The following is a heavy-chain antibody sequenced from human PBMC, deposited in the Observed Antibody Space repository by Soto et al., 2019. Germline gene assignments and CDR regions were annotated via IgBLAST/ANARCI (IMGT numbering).Heavy chain of an antibody. V-gene: IGHV1-69*12. J-gene: IGHJ4*02. CDR1: GDTISNYA. CDR3: ASQLRYDSSGYYYFNY. D-gene: IGHD3-22*01. Sequence: QVQLVQSGAGVKKPGSSVKVSCKASGDTISNYAITWVRQAPGQGLECLGGIIPIFETTNYAQKFQGRVTITADGSTSTTYMELSSLRSEDTAIYYCASQLRYDSSGYYYFNYWGQGTLVTVSS. CDR2: IIPIFETT.